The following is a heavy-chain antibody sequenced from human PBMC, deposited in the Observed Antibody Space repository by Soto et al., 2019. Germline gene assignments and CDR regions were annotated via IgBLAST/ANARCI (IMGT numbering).Heavy chain of an antibody. J-gene: IGHJ6*02. CDR3: ARGQTLCSSLNCRGSWGV. Sequence: QVQLQQWGAGLLKPSETLSLTCAVYGGSFSGYYWSWIRQPPGKGLEWIGEINHSGSTNYNPSLKSRVTISVDPSKNQFSLKLSSVTAADTAVYYCARGQTLCSSLNCRGSWGVWGQGTTVTVSS. CDR2: INHSGST. D-gene: IGHD2-2*01. CDR1: GGSFSGYY. V-gene: IGHV4-34*01.